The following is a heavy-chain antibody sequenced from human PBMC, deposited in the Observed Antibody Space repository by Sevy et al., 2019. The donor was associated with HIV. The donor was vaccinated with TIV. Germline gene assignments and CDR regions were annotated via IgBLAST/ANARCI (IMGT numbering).Heavy chain of an antibody. CDR1: GFTFSSYA. V-gene: IGHV3-23*01. J-gene: IGHJ6*02. Sequence: GGSLRLSCAASGFTFSSYAMSWLRQAPGKGLEWVSVISGSGGLTYYADSVKGRFTISRDNSKNTLYLQMNSLRAEDTAVYYCAKGGYGTCNYYPHFDVWGQGTTVTVSS. CDR3: AKGGYGTCNYYPHFDV. CDR2: ISGSGGLT. D-gene: IGHD4-4*01.